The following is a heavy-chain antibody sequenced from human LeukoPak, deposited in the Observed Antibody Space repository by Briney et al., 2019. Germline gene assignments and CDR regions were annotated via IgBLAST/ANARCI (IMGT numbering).Heavy chain of an antibody. CDR1: GYTFTSYY. V-gene: IGHV1-46*01. CDR2: INPSGGST. J-gene: IGHJ4*02. Sequence: ASVKVSCKASGYTFTSYYMHWVRQAPGQGLEWMGIINPSGGSTSYARKFQGRVTMTRDTSTSTVYMELSSLRSEDTAVYYCAAAAAGNFDYWGQGTLVTVSS. CDR3: AAAAAGNFDY. D-gene: IGHD6-13*01.